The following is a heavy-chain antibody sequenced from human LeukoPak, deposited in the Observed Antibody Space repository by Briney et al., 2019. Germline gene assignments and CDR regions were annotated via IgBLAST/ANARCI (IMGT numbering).Heavy chain of an antibody. J-gene: IGHJ6*02. V-gene: IGHV3-23*01. CDR2: ISGSGGST. CDR3: AKDMWSHYYYYGMDV. CDR1: GFTFSSYA. Sequence: GGSLRLSCAASGFTFSSYAMSWVRQAPGKGLEWVSAISGSGGSTYYADSVEGRFTISRDNAKNTLYLQMNSLRAEDTAVYYCAKDMWSHYYYYGMDVWGQGTTVTVSS. D-gene: IGHD2-21*01.